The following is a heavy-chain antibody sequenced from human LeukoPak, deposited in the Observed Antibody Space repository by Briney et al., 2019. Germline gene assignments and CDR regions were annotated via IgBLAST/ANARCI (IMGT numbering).Heavy chain of an antibody. CDR2: ISPNSGGT. V-gene: IGHV1-2*02. D-gene: IGHD1-26*01. J-gene: IGHJ6*03. CDR3: ARIVENYYYYYMDV. Sequence: ASVKVSCKASGYTFTGYYMHWVRQAPGQGLEWMGWISPNSGGTNYAQKFQGRVTMTRDTSISTAYMELSRLRSDDTAVYYCARIVENYYYYYMDVWGKGTTVTISS. CDR1: GYTFTGYY.